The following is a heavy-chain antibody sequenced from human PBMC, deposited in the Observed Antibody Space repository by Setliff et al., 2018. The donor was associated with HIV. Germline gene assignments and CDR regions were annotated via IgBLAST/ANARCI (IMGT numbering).Heavy chain of an antibody. V-gene: IGHV4-59*11. Sequence: ETLSLTCTVSGGSISTHYWSWIRQSPGKGLEWIGYFYYSGSTNYNPSLRSRLTISADTSKKQLYLRATSVTAADTAVYYCARALMVRGVTTPFDSWGQGTLVTVSS. CDR3: ARALMVRGVTTPFDS. CDR2: FYYSGST. D-gene: IGHD3-10*01. CDR1: GGSISTHY. J-gene: IGHJ4*02.